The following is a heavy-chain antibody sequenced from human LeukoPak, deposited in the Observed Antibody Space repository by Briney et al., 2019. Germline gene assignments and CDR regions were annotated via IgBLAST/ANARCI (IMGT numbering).Heavy chain of an antibody. D-gene: IGHD3-10*01. J-gene: IGHJ4*02. CDR2: ISPGGEIP. Sequence: GGSLRLSCAASGFTFSRYSMNWVRQAPGKGLEWVSGISPGGEIPYYADSVKGRFTISRDNSKDTVSLQMHSLRAEDTATYYCAKDDGWLHYYHWGQGTLVTVSS. CDR3: AKDDGWLHYYH. V-gene: IGHV3-23*01. CDR1: GFTFSRYS.